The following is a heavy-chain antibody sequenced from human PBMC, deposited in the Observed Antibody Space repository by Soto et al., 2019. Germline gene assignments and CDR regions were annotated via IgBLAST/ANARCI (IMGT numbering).Heavy chain of an antibody. CDR3: ARVNVTIFGVVIHYFDY. Sequence: PSDTLSLTCPVSRRSISSGGYDWSWIRQHPGKGLEWIGYIYYSGSTYYNPSLKSRVTISVDTSKNQFSLKLSSVTAADTAVYYCARVNVTIFGVVIHYFDYWGQGTRVTVS. CDR1: RRSISSGGYD. J-gene: IGHJ4*02. V-gene: IGHV4-31*02. D-gene: IGHD3-3*01. CDR2: IYYSGST.